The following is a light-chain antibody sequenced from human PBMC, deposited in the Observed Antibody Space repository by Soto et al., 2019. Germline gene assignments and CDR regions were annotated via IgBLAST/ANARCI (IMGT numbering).Light chain of an antibody. CDR3: QQYGSSPLT. CDR2: GAS. CDR1: QSVTSGY. Sequence: EFLLTQSPGTLSLSPGEGATLSCRASQSVTSGYLAWYQQKPGQAPRLLIYGASSRATGIPDRFSGSGSGTDIILTINRLEPEDFAVYYCQQYGSSPLTFGGGTKVEIE. V-gene: IGKV3-20*01. J-gene: IGKJ4*02.